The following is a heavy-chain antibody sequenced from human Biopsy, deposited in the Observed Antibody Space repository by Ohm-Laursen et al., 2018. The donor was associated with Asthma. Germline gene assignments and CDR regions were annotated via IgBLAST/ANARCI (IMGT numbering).Heavy chain of an antibody. CDR3: ARGYSTSWYFGY. J-gene: IGHJ4*02. D-gene: IGHD6-13*01. Sequence: GSLRLSCAAPGFTFRDYYMTWIRQAPGKGLEWVAYISSRGSNIFYADSVKGRFTISRDNAEKSLFLEMNSLTVEDTAVYFCARGYSTSWYFGYWGQGTLVTVSS. CDR2: ISSRGSNI. V-gene: IGHV3-11*01. CDR1: GFTFRDYY.